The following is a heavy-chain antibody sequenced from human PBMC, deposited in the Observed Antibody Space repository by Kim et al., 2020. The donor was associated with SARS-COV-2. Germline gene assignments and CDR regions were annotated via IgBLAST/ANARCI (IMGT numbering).Heavy chain of an antibody. CDR1: GYTFTSYA. CDR3: ASHYKLIAAAGTFSDY. J-gene: IGHJ4*02. V-gene: IGHV7-4-1*02. CDR2: INTNTGNP. D-gene: IGHD6-13*01. Sequence: ASVKVSCKASGYTFTSYAMNWVRQAPGQGLEWMGWINTNTGNPTYAQGFTGRFVFSLDTSVSTAYLQISSLKAEDTAVYYCASHYKLIAAAGTFSDYWGQGTLVTVSS.